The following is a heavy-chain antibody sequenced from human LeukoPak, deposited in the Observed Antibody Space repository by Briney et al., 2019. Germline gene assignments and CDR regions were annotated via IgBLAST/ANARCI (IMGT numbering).Heavy chain of an antibody. CDR1: GASLTTYY. V-gene: IGHV4-59*01. CDR2: IYYNGGT. D-gene: IGHD4/OR15-4a*01. J-gene: IGHJ5*02. Sequence: SETLSLTCSVSGASLTTYYWSWIRQSPAKGLEWIGYIYYNGGTNYNPSLKSRVAISIDASMNQFSLWLTSVTAADTAGYYCARDNPANYFDPWGQGTLVTVSS. CDR3: ARDNPANYFDP.